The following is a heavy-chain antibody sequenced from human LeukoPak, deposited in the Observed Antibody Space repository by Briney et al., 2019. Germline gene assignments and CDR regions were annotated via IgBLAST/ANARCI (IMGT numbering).Heavy chain of an antibody. V-gene: IGHV1-2*02. J-gene: IGHJ4*02. CDR2: LNPNSGGT. CDR3: ATLRRSGWYIGD. Sequence: ASVTVSCKASGYTFTDYYIHWVRQAPGQGLEWMGWLNPNSGGTDYAEEFQGRVTMTRDTSITTAFMELSSLKSDDTAMYYCATLRRSGWYIGDWGQGTLVTVSS. CDR1: GYTFTDYY. D-gene: IGHD6-19*01.